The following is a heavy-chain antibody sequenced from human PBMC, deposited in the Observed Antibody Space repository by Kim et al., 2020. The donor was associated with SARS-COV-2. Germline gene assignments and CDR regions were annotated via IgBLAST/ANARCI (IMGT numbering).Heavy chain of an antibody. Sequence: SETLSLTCAVYGGSFSGYYWSWIRQPPGKGLEWIGEINHSGSTNYNPSLKSRVTISVDTSKNQFSLKLSSVTAADTAVYYCARGSFVVVPAAKSYYFDYWGQGTLVTVSS. CDR1: GGSFSGYY. CDR3: ARGSFVVVPAAKSYYFDY. D-gene: IGHD2-2*01. V-gene: IGHV4-34*01. J-gene: IGHJ4*02. CDR2: INHSGST.